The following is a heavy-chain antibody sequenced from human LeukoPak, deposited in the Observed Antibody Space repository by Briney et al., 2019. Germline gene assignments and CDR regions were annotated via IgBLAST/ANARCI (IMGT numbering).Heavy chain of an antibody. J-gene: IGHJ4*02. Sequence: SETLSLTCAVYGGSFSGYYWSWIRQPPGKGLEWIGEINHSGSTNYNPSLKSRVTISVDTSKNQFSLKLSSVTAEDTAVYYCASLSIAAPLDYWGQGTLVTVSS. D-gene: IGHD6-6*01. CDR1: GGSFSGYY. V-gene: IGHV4-34*01. CDR3: ASLSIAAPLDY. CDR2: INHSGST.